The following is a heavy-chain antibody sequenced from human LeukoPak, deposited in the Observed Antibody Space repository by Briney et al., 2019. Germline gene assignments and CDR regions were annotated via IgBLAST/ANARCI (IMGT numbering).Heavy chain of an antibody. CDR3: ARVAVDTAMVDY. V-gene: IGHV4-59*01. J-gene: IGHJ4*02. D-gene: IGHD5-18*01. Sequence: SETLSLTCTVAGGSITSYYWSWIRQPPGKGLGWIGSIYYSGRPNYNPSLKGRFPIPVDTSKNQFTLKLSSGTAADAVVYYGARVAVDTAMVDYWGQGTLVTVSS. CDR1: GGSITSYY. CDR2: IYYSGRP.